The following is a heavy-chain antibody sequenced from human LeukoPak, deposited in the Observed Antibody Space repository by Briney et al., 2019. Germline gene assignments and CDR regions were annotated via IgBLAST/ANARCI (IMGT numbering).Heavy chain of an antibody. J-gene: IGHJ5*02. V-gene: IGHV3-66*01. CDR2: IYSGGAT. D-gene: IGHD4/OR15-4a*01. CDR1: GFSVSNNY. Sequence: PGGSLGLSCTASGFSVSNNYMYWVRQAPGKGFEWVSVIYSGGATYYADSVKDRFSTSRDNSKNTLYLQMNSLRAEDTAVYFCARRLGSDYGGNNWFDPWGQGTLVTVSS. CDR3: ARRLGSDYGGNNWFDP.